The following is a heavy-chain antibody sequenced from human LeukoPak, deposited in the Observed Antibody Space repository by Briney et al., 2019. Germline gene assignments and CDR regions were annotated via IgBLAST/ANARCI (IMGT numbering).Heavy chain of an antibody. CDR3: ARGHILTGYYPLWVY. D-gene: IGHD3-9*01. Sequence: SETLSLTCSVSGGSFSSSSYYWGWIRQPPGKGLEWIGSMYYSGNTYYNPSLKSRVTISVDTSKNQFSLKLSSVTAADTAVYYCARGHILTGYYPLWVYWGQGTLVTVSS. J-gene: IGHJ4*02. CDR2: MYYSGNT. V-gene: IGHV4-39*07. CDR1: GGSFSSSSYY.